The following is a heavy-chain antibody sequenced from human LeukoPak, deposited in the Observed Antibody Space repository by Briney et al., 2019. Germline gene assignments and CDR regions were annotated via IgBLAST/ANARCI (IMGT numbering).Heavy chain of an antibody. V-gene: IGHV3-23*01. Sequence: GGSLRLSCAASGFIFSTYAMSWVRQAPGRGLEWVSLINGSGGTTYYADSVKGRFTISRDNSKNMLYLQMNGLRVEDTAVYYCARDAYYYGSGYYYYYMDVWGKGTTVTISS. J-gene: IGHJ6*03. CDR3: ARDAYYYGSGYYYYYMDV. CDR2: INGSGGTT. CDR1: GFIFSTYA. D-gene: IGHD3-10*01.